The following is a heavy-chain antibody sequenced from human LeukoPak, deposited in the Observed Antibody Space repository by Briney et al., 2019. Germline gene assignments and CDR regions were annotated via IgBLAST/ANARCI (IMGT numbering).Heavy chain of an antibody. J-gene: IGHJ6*02. CDR2: ISYDGSNK. D-gene: IGHD3-3*01. V-gene: IGHV3-30*04. CDR1: GFSFSSYA. Sequence: GRSQRLSCAASGFSFSSYAMHWVRQAPGKGLEWVAVISYDGSNKYYADSVKGRFTISRDDSKNTLYLQMNSLRAEDTAVYYCAKGQDDFWSGQGYYYYYYAMDVWGQGTTVTVSS. CDR3: AKGQDDFWSGQGYYYYYYAMDV.